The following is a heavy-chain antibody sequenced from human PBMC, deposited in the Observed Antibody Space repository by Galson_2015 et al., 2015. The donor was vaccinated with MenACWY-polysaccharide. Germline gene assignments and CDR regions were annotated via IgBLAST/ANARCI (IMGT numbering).Heavy chain of an antibody. CDR3: ARGRALTDY. CDR2: IFYTGST. J-gene: IGHJ4*02. CDR1: GGSVKNSY. Sequence: ETLSLTCSLSGGSVKNSYWSWFRQPPGKGLEWIGYIFYTGSTTYNPSLKSRVTISIGASESHFSLNLTSVTAADTAVYNCARGRALTDYWGQGTLVTVSS. V-gene: IGHV4-59*02.